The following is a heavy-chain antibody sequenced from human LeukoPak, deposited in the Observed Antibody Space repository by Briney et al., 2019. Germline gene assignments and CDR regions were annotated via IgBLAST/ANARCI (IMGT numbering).Heavy chain of an antibody. J-gene: IGHJ6*02. Sequence: SVKVSCKASGYTFTDYYMHWVRQAPGQGLEWMGGIIPIFGTANYAQKFQGRVTITADESTSTAYMELSSLRSEDTAVYYCARESYDSSGYYPNTYYYYGMDVWGQGTTVTVSS. CDR1: GYTFTDYY. CDR2: IIPIFGTA. CDR3: ARESYDSSGYYPNTYYYYGMDV. D-gene: IGHD3-22*01. V-gene: IGHV1-69*13.